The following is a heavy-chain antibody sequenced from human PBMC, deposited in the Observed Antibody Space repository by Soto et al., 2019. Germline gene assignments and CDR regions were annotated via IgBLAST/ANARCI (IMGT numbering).Heavy chain of an antibody. D-gene: IGHD3-3*01. Sequence: ASVKVSCKASGYTFSSYAMHWVRQAPGQRLEWMGWINAGYGNTKSSQKLQDRVTITRETSATTAYMELSSLKPEDTAVYYCARDQRRDYDFWSAYYRGFEYWGKGTQVTVSS. V-gene: IGHV1-3*01. CDR1: GYTFSSYA. J-gene: IGHJ4*02. CDR3: ARDQRRDYDFWSAYYRGFEY. CDR2: INAGYGNT.